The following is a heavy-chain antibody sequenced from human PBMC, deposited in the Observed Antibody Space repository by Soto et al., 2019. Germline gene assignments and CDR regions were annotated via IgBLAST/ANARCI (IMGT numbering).Heavy chain of an antibody. CDR1: GFTFSSYE. D-gene: IGHD6-13*01. CDR2: ISSSGSTI. Sequence: PGGSLRLSCAASGFTFSSYEMNWVRQAPGKGLEWVSYISSSGSTIYYADSVKGRFTISRDNAKNSLYLQMNSLRAEDTAVYYCARGYSSSWYLGWFDPWGQGTLVTVSS. V-gene: IGHV3-48*03. J-gene: IGHJ5*02. CDR3: ARGYSSSWYLGWFDP.